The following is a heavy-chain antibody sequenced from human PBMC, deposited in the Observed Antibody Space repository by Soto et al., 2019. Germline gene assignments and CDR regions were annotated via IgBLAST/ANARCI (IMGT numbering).Heavy chain of an antibody. J-gene: IGHJ4*02. CDR1: GGSIISDY. CDR3: ARVLSGSSLFDY. V-gene: IGHV4-59*01. Sequence: SETLSLTCTVSGGSIISDYWSWIRQPPGKGLEWIGYISYIGSTNYNPSLKSLVTISVDTSKNQFSLKLSSVTAADTAVYYCARVLSGSSLFDYWGQGTLVTVSS. D-gene: IGHD1-26*01. CDR2: ISYIGST.